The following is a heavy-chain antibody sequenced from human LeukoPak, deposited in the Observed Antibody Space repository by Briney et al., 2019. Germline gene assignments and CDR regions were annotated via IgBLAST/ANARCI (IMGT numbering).Heavy chain of an antibody. CDR1: GGTFSSYA. Sequence: ASVKVSCKASGGTFSSYAISWVRQAPGQGLEWMGGIIPIFGTANYAQKFQGRVTITADESTSTAYMELSSLRSEDTAVYYCARDDGKLEPRSAFDYWGQGTLVTVSS. CDR2: IIPIFGTA. D-gene: IGHD1-14*01. J-gene: IGHJ4*02. V-gene: IGHV1-69*13. CDR3: ARDDGKLEPRSAFDY.